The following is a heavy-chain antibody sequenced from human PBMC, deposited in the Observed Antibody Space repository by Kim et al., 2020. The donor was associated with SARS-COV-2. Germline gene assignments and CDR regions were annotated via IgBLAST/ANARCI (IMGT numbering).Heavy chain of an antibody. CDR3: ARGTYYDFWSGYWDYYYYMDV. J-gene: IGHJ6*03. V-gene: IGHV1-18*01. D-gene: IGHD3-3*01. CDR1: GYTFTSYG. Sequence: ASVKVSCKASGYTFTSYGISWVRQAPGQGLEWMGWISAYNGNTNYAQKLQGRVTMTTDTSTSTAYMELRSLRSDDTAVYYCARGTYYDFWSGYWDYYYYMDVWGKGTTVTVSS. CDR2: ISAYNGNT.